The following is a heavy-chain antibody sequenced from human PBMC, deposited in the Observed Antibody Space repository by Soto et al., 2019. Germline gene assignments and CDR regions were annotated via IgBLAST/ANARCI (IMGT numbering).Heavy chain of an antibody. CDR2: INAGNGNT. V-gene: IGHV1-3*01. CDR1: GYTFTSYA. J-gene: IGHJ5*02. CDR3: ARGSSPYYYDSSGYLCWFDP. Sequence: GASVKVSCKAPGYTFTSYAMHWVRQAPGQRLEWMGWINAGNGNTKYSQKFQGRVTITRDTSASTAYMELSSLRSGDTAVYYCARGSSPYYYDSSGYLCWFDPWGQGTLVTVSS. D-gene: IGHD3-22*01.